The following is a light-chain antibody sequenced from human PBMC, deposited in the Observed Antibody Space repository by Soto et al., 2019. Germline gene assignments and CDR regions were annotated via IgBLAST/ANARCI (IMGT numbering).Light chain of an antibody. CDR1: QTISYSY. V-gene: IGKV3-20*01. Sequence: EIVLTQPGTLSLSPGERSTISCMASQTISYSYLAWYQQKPGQAPRLLIYGASNRATGIPARFSGSGSGTDFTLTISSLEPEDFAVYYCQQYGSSGTFGQGTKVDI. J-gene: IGKJ1*01. CDR3: QQYGSSGT. CDR2: GAS.